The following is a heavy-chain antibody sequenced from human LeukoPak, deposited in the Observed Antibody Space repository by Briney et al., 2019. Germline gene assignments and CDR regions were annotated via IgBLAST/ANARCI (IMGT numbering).Heavy chain of an antibody. D-gene: IGHD2-2*01. CDR3: ARTLPAAGRSHYYGMDV. CDR1: GYTFTSYY. V-gene: IGHV1-46*01. Sequence: ASVNVSCKASGYTFTSYYMHWVRQAPGQGLEWMGIINPSGGSTSYAQKFQGRVTMTRDTSTSTVYMELSSLRSEDTAVYYCARTLPAAGRSHYYGMDVWGQGTTVTVSS. CDR2: INPSGGST. J-gene: IGHJ6*02.